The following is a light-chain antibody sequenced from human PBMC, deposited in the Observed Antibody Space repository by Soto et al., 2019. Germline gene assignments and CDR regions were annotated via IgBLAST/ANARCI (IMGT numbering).Light chain of an antibody. CDR2: IAS. CDR1: QSVNSDY. Sequence: DIVLTQSPGTLSLFPGERATLSCRATQSVNSDYLAWYLQKPGQAPRLLTYIASRWATGIPDRFSGRGSGTDFTLTISRLEPEDLAVYYCQQYGTSPWTFGQGTKVEIK. V-gene: IGKV3-20*01. CDR3: QQYGTSPWT. J-gene: IGKJ1*01.